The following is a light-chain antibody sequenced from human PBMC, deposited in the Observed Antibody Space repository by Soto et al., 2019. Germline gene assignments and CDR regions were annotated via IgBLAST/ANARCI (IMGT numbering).Light chain of an antibody. J-gene: IGLJ1*01. CDR3: SSYTTSNTRQIV. V-gene: IGLV2-14*01. CDR1: SSDVGGYNY. Sequence: QSALTQPASVSGSPGQSITISCTGTSSDVGGYNYVSWYQQHPGKAPKFMIYDVSNRPSGVSNRFSGSKSGNTPSLTISGLQAEDEADYYRSSYTTSNTRQIVFGTGTKLTVL. CDR2: DVS.